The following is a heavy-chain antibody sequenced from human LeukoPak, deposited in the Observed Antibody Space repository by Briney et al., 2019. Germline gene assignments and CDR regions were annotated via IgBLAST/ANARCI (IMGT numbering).Heavy chain of an antibody. CDR3: TKGSSGSRPYYFDY. J-gene: IGHJ4*02. D-gene: IGHD3-22*01. CDR1: GFTFSSYA. CDR2: ISGSGGST. Sequence: PGGSLRLSCAASGFTFSSYAMSWVRQAPGKGLEWVSAISGSGGSTYYADSVKGRFTISRDNSKNTLYLQMDSLTAEDTAVYYCTKGSSGSRPYYFDYWGQGTLVTVSS. V-gene: IGHV3-23*01.